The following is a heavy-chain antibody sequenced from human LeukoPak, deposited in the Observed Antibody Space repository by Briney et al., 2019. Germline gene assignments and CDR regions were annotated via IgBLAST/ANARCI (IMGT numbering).Heavy chain of an antibody. CDR2: ISSSGSAI. J-gene: IGHJ4*02. V-gene: IGHV3-48*03. D-gene: IGHD6-19*01. CDR3: ARGGSLGY. CDR1: GFTFSSYE. Sequence: GGSLRLSCAASGFTFSSYEMNWVRPAPGKGLEWVSKISSSGSAIYYADSVKGRFTISRDNAKSTLYLQMNSLRVEDTAVYYCARGGSLGYWGQGTLVTVSS.